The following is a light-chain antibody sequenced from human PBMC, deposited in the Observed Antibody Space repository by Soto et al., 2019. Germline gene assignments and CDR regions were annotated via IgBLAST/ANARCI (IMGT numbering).Light chain of an antibody. Sequence: VVLTQSPGTLSFSPGERATLSCRASQSVGSSYLAWYQQKPGQAPRVLIYGTSSRATGIPDRFSGSGSGKDFTLTISRLEPEDFAVYYCQQYTTSSWTFGQGSKVDIX. J-gene: IGKJ1*01. CDR1: QSVGSSY. V-gene: IGKV3-20*01. CDR2: GTS. CDR3: QQYTTSSWT.